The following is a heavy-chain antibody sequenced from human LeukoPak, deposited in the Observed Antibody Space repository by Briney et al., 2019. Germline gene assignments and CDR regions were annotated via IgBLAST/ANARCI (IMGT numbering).Heavy chain of an antibody. V-gene: IGHV3-74*01. CDR3: ARSGAPTSDY. Sequence: PGGSLRLSCAASGFTFSSYWMHWVRQAPGKGLVWVSRIDSDGSSTIYADSVKGRFTISRDNAKNTLNLQMNSLRAEDTALYYCARSGAPTSDYWGQGTLVIVSS. CDR2: IDSDGSST. CDR1: GFTFSSYW. J-gene: IGHJ4*02. D-gene: IGHD2-15*01.